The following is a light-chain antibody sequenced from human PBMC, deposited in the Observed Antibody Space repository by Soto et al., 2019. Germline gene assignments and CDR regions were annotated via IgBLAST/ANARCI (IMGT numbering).Light chain of an antibody. CDR2: EVS. J-gene: IGLJ1*01. CDR3: SSLTTSFTYV. V-gene: IGLV2-14*01. Sequence: ALTQPASVSGSPGQSVAISCTGTSSDVGAYNYISWYQQHPGKAPKLLLSEVSNRPSGVSDRFSGSKSGNTASLTISGLQAEDEADYYCSSLTTSFTYVFGTGTKVTVL. CDR1: SSDVGAYNY.